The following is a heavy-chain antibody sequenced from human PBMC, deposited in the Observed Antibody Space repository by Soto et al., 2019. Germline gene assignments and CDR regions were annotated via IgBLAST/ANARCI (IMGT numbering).Heavy chain of an antibody. V-gene: IGHV3-7*01. CDR3: ARPHVRARWLVLWGFYFDY. J-gene: IGHJ4*02. CDR2: IKQDGSEK. Sequence: GGSLRLSCAASGFTFSSYWMSWVRQAPGKGLEWVANIKQDGSEKYYVDSVKGRFTISRDNAKNSLYLQMNSLRAEDTAVYYCARPHVRARWLVLWGFYFDYWGQGTLVTVSS. D-gene: IGHD6-19*01. CDR1: GFTFSSYW.